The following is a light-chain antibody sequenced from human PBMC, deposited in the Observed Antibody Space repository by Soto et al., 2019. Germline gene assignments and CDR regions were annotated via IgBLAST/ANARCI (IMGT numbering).Light chain of an antibody. Sequence: QSALTQPASVSGSPGQSITISCTGTSSDVGTYEYVSWYQHHPGKAPKLMIYDVSNRPSGVSDRFSGSKSGNTASLTISGLQAEVEADYSCSSYASNGDVLFGGGTKLTVL. CDR3: SSYASNGDVL. J-gene: IGLJ2*01. CDR2: DVS. V-gene: IGLV2-14*03. CDR1: SSDVGTYEY.